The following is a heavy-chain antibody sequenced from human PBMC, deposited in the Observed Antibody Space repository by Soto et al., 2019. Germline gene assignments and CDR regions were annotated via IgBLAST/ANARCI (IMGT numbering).Heavy chain of an antibody. V-gene: IGHV3-23*01. CDR2: ISGSGGST. CDR3: AKPPYYDFWSGYNTPFYYYSGVDV. D-gene: IGHD3-3*01. J-gene: IGHJ6*02. CDR1: GFTFSGFA. Sequence: GGSLRLSCAASGFTFSGFAMNWVRQAPGKGLEWVAGISGSGGSTYYADSVKGRLTISRDNSKNTLYLQMNSLRAEDTAVYYCAKPPYYDFWSGYNTPFYYYSGVDVWGQGTTVTVSS.